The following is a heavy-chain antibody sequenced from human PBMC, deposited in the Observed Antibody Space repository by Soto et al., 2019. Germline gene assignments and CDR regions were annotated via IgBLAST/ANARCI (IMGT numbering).Heavy chain of an antibody. D-gene: IGHD6-13*01. CDR3: ARGPMAAAGNVDY. J-gene: IGHJ4*02. CDR2: IIPILGIA. V-gene: IGHV1-69*02. Sequence: QVQLVQSGAEVKKPGSSVKVSCKASGGTFSSYTISWVRQAPGQGLEWMGRIIPILGIANYAQKFQGRVTXTXDXXTSTAYMGLSSLRSEDTAVYYCARGPMAAAGNVDYWGQGTLVTVSS. CDR1: GGTFSSYT.